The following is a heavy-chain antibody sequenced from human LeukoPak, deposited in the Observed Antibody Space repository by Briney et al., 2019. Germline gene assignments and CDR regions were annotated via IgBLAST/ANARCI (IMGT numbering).Heavy chain of an antibody. V-gene: IGHV1-8*02. CDR3: ARGARVEMATIPVKSPRYYYYYGMDV. CDR1: GYTFTGYY. D-gene: IGHD5-24*01. Sequence: ASVKVSCKASGYTFTGYYMHWVRQATGQGLEWMGWMNPNSGNTGYAQKFQGRVTMTRNTSISTAYMELSSLRSEDTAVYYCARGARVEMATIPVKSPRYYYYYGMDVWGQGTTVTVSS. CDR2: MNPNSGNT. J-gene: IGHJ6*02.